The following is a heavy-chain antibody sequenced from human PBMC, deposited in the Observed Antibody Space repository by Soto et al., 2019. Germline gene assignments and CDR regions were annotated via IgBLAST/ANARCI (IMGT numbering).Heavy chain of an antibody. V-gene: IGHV1-18*01. Sequence: GASVKVSCKASGYTFTSYGISWVRQAPGQGLEWMGWISAYNGNTNYAQKLQGRVTMTTDTSTSTAYMELRSLRSDDTAVYYCARDRLPGYDFWSGYSPYYYYGMDVWAKGPRSPSP. CDR1: GYTFTSYG. J-gene: IGHJ6*02. D-gene: IGHD3-3*01. CDR3: ARDRLPGYDFWSGYSPYYYYGMDV. CDR2: ISAYNGNT.